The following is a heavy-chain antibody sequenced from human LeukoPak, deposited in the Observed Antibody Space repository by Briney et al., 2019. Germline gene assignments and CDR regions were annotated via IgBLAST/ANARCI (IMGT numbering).Heavy chain of an antibody. J-gene: IGHJ4*02. V-gene: IGHV1-18*01. Sequence: ASVKVSCKASGYTFTSYGISWVRQAPGQGLEWMGWISAYNGNTNYAQRLQGRVTMTTDTSTSIAYMELRSLRSDDTAVYYCVRGRFLEWPSDYWGQGTLVTVSS. CDR3: VRGRFLEWPSDY. D-gene: IGHD3-3*01. CDR2: ISAYNGNT. CDR1: GYTFTSYG.